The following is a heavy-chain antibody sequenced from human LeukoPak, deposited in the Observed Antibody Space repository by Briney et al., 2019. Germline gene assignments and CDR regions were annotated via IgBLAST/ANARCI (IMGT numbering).Heavy chain of an antibody. J-gene: IGHJ6*03. CDR1: GYTFTGYY. Sequence: GASVKVSCKASGYTFTGYYMHWVRQAPGQGLEWMGWNNPNSGGTNYAQKFQGRVTMTRDTSISTAYMELSRLRSDDTAVYYCARGIAVAASYYYYMDVWGKGTTVTVSS. CDR3: ARGIAVAASYYYYMDV. CDR2: NNPNSGGT. D-gene: IGHD6-19*01. V-gene: IGHV1-2*02.